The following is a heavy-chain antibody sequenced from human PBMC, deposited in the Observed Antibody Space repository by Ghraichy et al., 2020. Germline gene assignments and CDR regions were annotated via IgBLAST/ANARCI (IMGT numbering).Heavy chain of an antibody. D-gene: IGHD3-22*01. CDR3: AKDLFYYDSSGYPY. J-gene: IGHJ4*02. Sequence: GESLNISCAASGFTFSSYGMHWVRQAPGKGLEWVAFIRYDGSNKYYADSVKGRFTISRDNSKNTLYLQMNSLRAEDTAVYYCAKDLFYYDSSGYPYWGQGTLVTVSS. V-gene: IGHV3-30*02. CDR2: IRYDGSNK. CDR1: GFTFSSYG.